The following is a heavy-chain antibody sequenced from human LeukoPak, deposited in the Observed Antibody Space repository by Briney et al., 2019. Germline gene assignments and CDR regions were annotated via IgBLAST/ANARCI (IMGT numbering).Heavy chain of an antibody. V-gene: IGHV3-23*01. CDR2: ISGSGGST. CDR3: AKDYYGSGSYYNVLDY. Sequence: QTGGSLRLSCAAPGFTFSSYAMSWVRQAPGKGLEWVSAISGSGGSTYYADSVKGRFTISRDNSKNTLYLQMNSLRAEDTAVYYCAKDYYGSGSYYNVLDYWGQGTLVTVSS. CDR1: GFTFSSYA. D-gene: IGHD3-10*01. J-gene: IGHJ4*02.